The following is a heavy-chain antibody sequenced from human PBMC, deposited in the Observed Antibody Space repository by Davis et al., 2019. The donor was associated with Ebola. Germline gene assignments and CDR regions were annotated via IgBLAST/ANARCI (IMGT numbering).Heavy chain of an antibody. Sequence: PSETLSLTCAVYGGSFSGYYWSWIRQPPGKGLEWIGEINHSGSTNYNPSLKSRVTISVDTSKNQFSLKLGSVTAADTAVYYCARWGGRYRFDPWGQGTLVTVSS. V-gene: IGHV4-34*01. J-gene: IGHJ5*02. CDR3: ARWGGRYRFDP. CDR2: INHSGST. CDR1: GGSFSGYY. D-gene: IGHD3-16*01.